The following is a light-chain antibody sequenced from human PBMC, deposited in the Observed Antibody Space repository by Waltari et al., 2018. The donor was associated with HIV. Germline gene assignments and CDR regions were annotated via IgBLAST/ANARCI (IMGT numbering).Light chain of an antibody. CDR2: EDN. CDR1: SVSIASNY. V-gene: IGLV6-57*01. J-gene: IGLJ3*02. CDR3: QSYDSSNQGV. Sequence: NFMLTQPHSVSTSPGKTVTTSCTRTSVSIASNYVQWYQKRPGSSPTTVIYEDNQRPSGVPDRFSGSIDSSSNSASLTISGLKTEDEADYYCQSYDSSNQGVFGGGTKLTVL.